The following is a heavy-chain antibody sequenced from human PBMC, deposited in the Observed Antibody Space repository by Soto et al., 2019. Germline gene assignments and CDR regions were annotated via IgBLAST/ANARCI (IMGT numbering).Heavy chain of an antibody. CDR2: INAGNGNT. Sequence: GASVKVSCKASGYTFTSYAMHWVRQAPGQRREWMGWINAGNGNTKYSQKFQGRVTITRDTSASTAYMELSSLRSEDTAVYYCARFDSRSAHGADYSYGMDVWGQGYAVNVPS. J-gene: IGHJ6*02. D-gene: IGHD6-6*01. V-gene: IGHV1-3*01. CDR1: GYTFTSYA. CDR3: ARFDSRSAHGADYSYGMDV.